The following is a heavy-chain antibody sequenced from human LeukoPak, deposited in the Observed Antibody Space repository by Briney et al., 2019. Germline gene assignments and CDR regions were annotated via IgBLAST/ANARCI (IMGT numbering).Heavy chain of an antibody. D-gene: IGHD3-22*01. V-gene: IGHV4-59*12. CDR2: IYYSGST. CDR1: GGSISSYY. J-gene: IGHJ4*02. Sequence: SETLSLTCTVSGGSISSYYWSWIRQPPGKGLEWIGYIYYSGSTNYNPSLKSRVTISVDTSKNQFSLKLSSVTAADTAVYYCAREGEYYDSSGYYYSAPDYWGQGTLVTVSS. CDR3: AREGEYYDSSGYYYSAPDY.